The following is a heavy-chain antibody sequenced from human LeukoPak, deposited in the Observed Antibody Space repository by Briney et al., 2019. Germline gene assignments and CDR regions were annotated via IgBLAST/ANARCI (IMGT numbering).Heavy chain of an antibody. CDR2: IYHSGST. Sequence: PSETLSLTCAVSGGSISSGGYSWSWIRQPPGKGLEWIGYIYHSGSTYYNPSLKSRVTISVDRSKSQFSLKLSSVTAADTAVYYCARADVNRSGFDYWGQGTLVTVSS. V-gene: IGHV4-30-2*01. J-gene: IGHJ4*02. CDR3: ARADVNRSGFDY. D-gene: IGHD2/OR15-2a*01. CDR1: GGSISSGGYS.